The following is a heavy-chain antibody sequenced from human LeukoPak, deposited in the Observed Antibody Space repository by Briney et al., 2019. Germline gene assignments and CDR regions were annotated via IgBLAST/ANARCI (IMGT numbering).Heavy chain of an antibody. D-gene: IGHD3-10*01. Sequence: SETLSLTCTVSGYSISSGYYWGWIRQPPGKGLEWIAIIYHSGITYYNPSLKSRVTISVDTSKNQFSLRLTSVTAADTAVYYCARGGDRSFDYWGQGTLVTVSS. V-gene: IGHV4-38-2*02. CDR3: ARGGDRSFDY. CDR1: GYSISSGYY. CDR2: IYHSGIT. J-gene: IGHJ4*02.